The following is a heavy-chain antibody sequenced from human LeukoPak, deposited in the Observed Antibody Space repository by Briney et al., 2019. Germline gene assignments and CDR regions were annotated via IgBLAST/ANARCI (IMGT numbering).Heavy chain of an antibody. V-gene: IGHV3-30*04. CDR3: ARDVDGYNPG. D-gene: IGHD5-24*01. CDR1: GFTFSSYA. J-gene: IGHJ4*02. CDR2: ISYDGSNK. Sequence: PGRSLRLSCAASGFTFSSYAMHWVRQAPGKGLEWVAVISYDGSNKYYADSVKGRFTISRDNSKNTLYLQMNSLGAEDTAVYYCARDVDGYNPGWGQGTLVTVSS.